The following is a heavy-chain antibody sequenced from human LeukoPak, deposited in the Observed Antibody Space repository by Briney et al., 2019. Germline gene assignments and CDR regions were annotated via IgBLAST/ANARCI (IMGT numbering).Heavy chain of an antibody. Sequence: PGGSLRLSCAASGFTFSSYSMNWVRQAPGKGLEWVSNIGGGGGNTYYADSVKGRFTISRDNSKNTLFLQMNSLRVEDTAVYYCASRDPCSGGNCYGLGYWGQGTLVTVSS. J-gene: IGHJ4*02. CDR2: IGGGGGNT. V-gene: IGHV3-23*01. CDR3: ASRDPCSGGNCYGLGY. D-gene: IGHD2-15*01. CDR1: GFTFSSYS.